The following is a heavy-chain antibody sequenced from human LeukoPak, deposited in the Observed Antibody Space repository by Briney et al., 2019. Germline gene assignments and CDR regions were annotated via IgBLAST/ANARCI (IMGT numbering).Heavy chain of an antibody. Sequence: PGGSLRLSCAASGFTFSSYSMNWVRQAPGKGLEWVSVIYSGGSTYYADSVKGRFTISRDNSKNTLYLQMNSLRAEDTAVYYCARDNYDILTGHYYGMDVWRQGTTVTVSS. V-gene: IGHV3-66*01. CDR1: GFTFSSYS. D-gene: IGHD3-9*01. J-gene: IGHJ6*02. CDR2: IYSGGST. CDR3: ARDNYDILTGHYYGMDV.